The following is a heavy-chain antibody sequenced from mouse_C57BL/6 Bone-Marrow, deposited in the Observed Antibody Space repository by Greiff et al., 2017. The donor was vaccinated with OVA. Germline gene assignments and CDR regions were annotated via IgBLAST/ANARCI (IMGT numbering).Heavy chain of an antibody. D-gene: IGHD3-2*02. J-gene: IGHJ4*01. CDR1: GYTFTSYW. Sequence: QVHVKQPGAELVKPGASVKMSCKASGYTFTSYWITWVKQRPGQGLEWIGDIYPGSGSTNYNEKFKSKATLTVDTSSSTAYMQLSSLTSEDSAVYYCARKGRQLRLHYAMDYWGQGTSVTVSS. CDR3: ARKGRQLRLHYAMDY. CDR2: IYPGSGST. V-gene: IGHV1-55*01.